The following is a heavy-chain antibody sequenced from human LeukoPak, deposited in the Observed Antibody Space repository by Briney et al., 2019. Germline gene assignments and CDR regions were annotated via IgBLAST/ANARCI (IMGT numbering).Heavy chain of an antibody. CDR1: GGSISTYY. J-gene: IGHJ4*02. CDR2: IFYTGST. Sequence: PSEPLSLTCTVSGGSISTYYWSWIRQPPGKGLEWLGYIFYTGSTNYNPTLKSRVTMSIDTSKNQFSLKLSYVTAADTAVYYCTRTYSSSAIDYWGQGALVTVSS. V-gene: IGHV4-59*01. CDR3: TRTYSSSAIDY. D-gene: IGHD6-6*01.